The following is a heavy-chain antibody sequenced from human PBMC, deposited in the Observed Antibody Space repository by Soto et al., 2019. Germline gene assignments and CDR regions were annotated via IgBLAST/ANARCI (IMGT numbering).Heavy chain of an antibody. CDR3: ARHGSY. CDR1: GVSISNTSYY. Sequence: SETLSLTCTVSGVSISNTSYYWGWIRQPPGKGLEWIATIYFSGSTFYNPSLKSRVTISVDTSKNQFSLELHSVTAADTAMYYCARHGSYWGQGTLVTVSS. CDR2: IYFSGST. V-gene: IGHV4-39*01. J-gene: IGHJ4*02.